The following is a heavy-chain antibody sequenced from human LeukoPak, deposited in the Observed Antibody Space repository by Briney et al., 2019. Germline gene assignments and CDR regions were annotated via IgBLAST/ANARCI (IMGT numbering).Heavy chain of an antibody. V-gene: IGHV4-34*01. Sequence: SETLSLTCAVYGGSFSVYYWSWIRQPPGKGLEWIGEINHSGSTNYNPSLKSRVTISVDTSKNQFSLKLSSVTAADTAVYYCAKSPDTTMGESWGQGTLVTVSS. D-gene: IGHD5-18*01. CDR3: AKSPDTTMGES. CDR1: GGSFSVYY. CDR2: INHSGST. J-gene: IGHJ4*02.